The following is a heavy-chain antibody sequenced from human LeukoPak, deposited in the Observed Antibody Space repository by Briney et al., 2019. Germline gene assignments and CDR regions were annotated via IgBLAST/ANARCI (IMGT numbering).Heavy chain of an antibody. CDR2: INPNSGGT. D-gene: IGHD6-19*01. CDR3: ARVGYSSGWYGAFDI. V-gene: IGHV1-2*04. J-gene: IGHJ3*02. Sequence: ASVKVSCKASGYTFTGYYMHWVRQAPGQGLEWMGWINPNSGGTNYAQKFQGWVTMTRDTSISTAYMELSRLRSDDTAVYYCARVGYSSGWYGAFDIWGQGIMVTVSS. CDR1: GYTFTGYY.